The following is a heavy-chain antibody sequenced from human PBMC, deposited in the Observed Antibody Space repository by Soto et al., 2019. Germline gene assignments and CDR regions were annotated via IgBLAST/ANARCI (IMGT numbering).Heavy chain of an antibody. V-gene: IGHV3-23*01. J-gene: IGHJ4*01. CDR2: ISGSGGTS. CDR1: GFNFRSYA. CDR3: AKGRGSSWTIDY. Sequence: DVELSESGGGLVQPGGSLRLSCAASGFNFRSYAMSWVRRAPGKGLEWVSAISGSGGTSYFADSVRGRFTISRDNSKNTLSLQLVSLRVEDTAEYFCAKGRGSSWTIDYWGHGTLVTVSS. D-gene: IGHD6-13*01.